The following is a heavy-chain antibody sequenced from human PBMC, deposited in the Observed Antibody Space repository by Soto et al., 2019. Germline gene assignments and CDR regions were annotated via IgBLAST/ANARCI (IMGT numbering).Heavy chain of an antibody. CDR2: IRSKAYGGTT. CDR3: TSNYYGSGSYYPLDAFDI. Sequence: NPGGSLRLSCTASGFTFGDYAMSWFRQAPGKGLEWVGFIRSKAYGGTTEYAASVKGRFTISRDDSKSIAYLQMNSLKTEDTAVYYCTSNYYGSGSYYPLDAFDIWGQGTMVTVSS. D-gene: IGHD3-10*01. CDR1: GFTFGDYA. J-gene: IGHJ3*02. V-gene: IGHV3-49*05.